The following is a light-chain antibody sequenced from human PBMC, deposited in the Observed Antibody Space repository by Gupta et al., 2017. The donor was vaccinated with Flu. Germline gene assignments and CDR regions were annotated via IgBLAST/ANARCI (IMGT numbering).Light chain of an antibody. CDR2: GNS. Sequence: QSVLAQPPSASETPGQRVTISCSGSSSNIGSNPVHWYQQVPGTAPKLLIYGNSQRPSGVPDRFSGSKSGTSASLAISGLQSEDEADYYCAAWDDSLNGHYVFGTGTKVTVL. CDR3: AAWDDSLNGHYV. J-gene: IGLJ1*01. CDR1: SSNIGSNP. V-gene: IGLV1-44*01.